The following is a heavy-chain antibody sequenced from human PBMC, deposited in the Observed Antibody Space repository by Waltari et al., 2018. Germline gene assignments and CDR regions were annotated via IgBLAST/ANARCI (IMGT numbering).Heavy chain of an antibody. CDR3: ATWRENAFDV. Sequence: QVQLVQSGAVLPQRGSSVHVSCVASVYTFTGYFIHWVRQAPGQGLEWMGRINPNSGGTNYAQKLQGRVTLTRDKSINTAYMDLSRLTSDDTGMYYCATWRENAFDVWGQGTMVTVST. CDR1: VYTFTGYF. D-gene: IGHD1-1*01. V-gene: IGHV1-2*05. CDR2: INPNSGGT. J-gene: IGHJ3*01.